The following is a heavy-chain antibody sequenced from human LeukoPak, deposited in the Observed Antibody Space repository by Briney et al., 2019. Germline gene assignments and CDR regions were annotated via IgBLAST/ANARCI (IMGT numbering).Heavy chain of an antibody. V-gene: IGHV4-59*08. CDR3: ARHGGSYSFDY. D-gene: IGHD1-26*01. J-gene: IGHJ4*02. CDR2: SYDSGSS. Sequence: SETLSLTCTVSGGSISSYYWSWIRQPPGKGLEWIGYSYDSGSSNYNPSLKSRVTISVGTSKNQFSLKLSSVTAADTAVYYCARHGGSYSFDYWGQGTLVTVSS. CDR1: GGSISSYY.